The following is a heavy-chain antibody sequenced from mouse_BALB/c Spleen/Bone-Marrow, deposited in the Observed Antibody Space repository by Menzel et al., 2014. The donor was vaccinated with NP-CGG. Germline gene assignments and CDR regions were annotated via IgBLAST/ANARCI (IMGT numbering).Heavy chain of an antibody. CDR3: ASYYYGSSLFAY. Sequence: VHVKQSGAELVKPGASVKLSCTASGFNIKDTYMHWVKRRPEQGLEWIGRIDPANGNTKYDPKLQGKATITADTSSNTAYLQLSSLTSEDTAVYYCASYYYGSSLFAYWGQGTLVTVSA. J-gene: IGHJ3*01. D-gene: IGHD1-1*01. V-gene: IGHV14-3*02. CDR2: IDPANGNT. CDR1: GFNIKDTY.